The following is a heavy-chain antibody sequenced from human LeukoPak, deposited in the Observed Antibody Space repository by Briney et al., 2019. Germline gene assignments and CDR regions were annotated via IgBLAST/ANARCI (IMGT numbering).Heavy chain of an antibody. D-gene: IGHD3-22*01. Sequence: PGGSLRLSCAASGFTFSSYAMSWVRQAPGKGLEWVSAISGSGGSTYYADSVKGRFTISRDNAKNSLYLQMNSLRAEDTAVYYCARGGYYYDSSGYYPNNWGQGTMVTVSS. J-gene: IGHJ3*02. CDR3: ARGGYYYDSSGYYPNN. V-gene: IGHV3-23*01. CDR1: GFTFSSYA. CDR2: ISGSGGST.